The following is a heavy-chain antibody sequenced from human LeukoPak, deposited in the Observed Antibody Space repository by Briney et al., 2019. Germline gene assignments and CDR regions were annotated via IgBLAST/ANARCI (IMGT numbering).Heavy chain of an antibody. CDR2: ISSSGSTI. J-gene: IGHJ3*02. D-gene: IGHD4-23*01. V-gene: IGHV3-48*03. CDR1: GFTFSSYE. CDR3: ARDFLGDGGAFDI. Sequence: GGSLRLSCAASGFTFSSYEMNWVRQAPGKGLEWVSYISSSGSTIYYADSVKGRFTISRDNAKNSLYLQMNSLRAEDTAVYYCARDFLGDGGAFDIWGQGTMVTVSS.